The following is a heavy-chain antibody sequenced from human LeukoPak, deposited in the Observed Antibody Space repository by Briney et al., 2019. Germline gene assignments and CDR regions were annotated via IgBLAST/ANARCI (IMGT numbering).Heavy chain of an antibody. CDR3: ARSRITMVQGGTGGWFDP. Sequence: EASVKVSCKASGGTFSSYAISWVRQAPGQGLEWMGWINPNSGGTNYAQKFQGRVTMTRDTSISTAYMELSRLRSDDTAVYYCARSRITMVQGGTGGWFDPWGQGTLVTVSS. J-gene: IGHJ5*02. CDR1: GGTFSSYA. D-gene: IGHD3-10*01. V-gene: IGHV1-2*02. CDR2: INPNSGGT.